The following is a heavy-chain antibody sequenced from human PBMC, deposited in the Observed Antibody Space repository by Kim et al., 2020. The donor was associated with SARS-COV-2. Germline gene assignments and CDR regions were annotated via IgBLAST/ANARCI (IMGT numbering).Heavy chain of an antibody. V-gene: IGHV1-2*02. CDR3: ARSPYYDFWSAPSGAFDI. D-gene: IGHD3-3*01. J-gene: IGHJ3*02. CDR1: GYTFTGYY. Sequence: ASVKVSCKASGYTFTGYYMHWVRQAPGQGLEWMGWINPNSGGTNYAQKFQGRVTMTRDTSISTAYMELSRLRSDDTAVYYCARSPYYDFWSAPSGAFDIWGQGTMVTVSS. CDR2: INPNSGGT.